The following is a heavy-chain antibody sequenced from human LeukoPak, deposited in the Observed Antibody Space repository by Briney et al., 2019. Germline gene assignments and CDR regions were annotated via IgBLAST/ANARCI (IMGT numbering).Heavy chain of an antibody. V-gene: IGHV3-23*01. CDR2: ISGSGGST. Sequence: GGSLRLSCAASGFTFSSYAMSWVRQAPGKGLEWVSAISGSGGSTYYADSVKGRFTISRDNSKNTLYLQMNSLRAEDTAVYYCAKMRLEMATISLIDYWGQGTLVTVFS. D-gene: IGHD5-24*01. CDR1: GFTFSSYA. CDR3: AKMRLEMATISLIDY. J-gene: IGHJ4*02.